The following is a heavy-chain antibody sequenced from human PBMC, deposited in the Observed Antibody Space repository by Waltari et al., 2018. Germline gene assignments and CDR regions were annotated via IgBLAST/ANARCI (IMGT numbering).Heavy chain of an antibody. CDR3: ARGETYDYGDYSLWGYFDY. D-gene: IGHD4-17*01. J-gene: IGHJ4*02. Sequence: QVQLVQSGAEVKKPGASVKVSCKASGSTFTGYYMHWVRQAPGQGLEWMGWINPNSGGTNYAQKFQGRVTMTRDTSISTAYMELSRLRSDDTAVYYCARGETYDYGDYSLWGYFDYWGQGTLVTVSS. V-gene: IGHV1-2*02. CDR1: GSTFTGYY. CDR2: INPNSGGT.